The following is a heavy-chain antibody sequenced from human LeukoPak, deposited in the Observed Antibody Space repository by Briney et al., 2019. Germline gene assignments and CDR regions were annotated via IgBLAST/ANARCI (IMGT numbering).Heavy chain of an antibody. CDR1: GYTFTSYG. Sequence: ASVKVSCKASGYTFTSYGISWVRQAPGQGLEWMGWISAYNGNTNYAQKLQGRVTMTTDTSTSTAYMELRSLRSDDTAVYYCARHEPKTYYYDSSGFFFDYWGQGTLVTVS. V-gene: IGHV1-18*01. J-gene: IGHJ4*02. CDR3: ARHEPKTYYYDSSGFFFDY. CDR2: ISAYNGNT. D-gene: IGHD3-22*01.